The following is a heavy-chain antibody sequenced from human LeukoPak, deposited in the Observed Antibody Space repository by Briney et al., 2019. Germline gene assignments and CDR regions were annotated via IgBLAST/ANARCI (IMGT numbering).Heavy chain of an antibody. CDR3: AKEGPLRRDGYNSDAFDI. V-gene: IGHV3-30*18. D-gene: IGHD5-24*01. Sequence: GGSLRLSCAASGFTFSSYGMHWVRQAPGKGLEWVAVISYDGSNKYYADSVKGRFTISRDNSKNTLYLQMNSLRAEDTAVYYCAKEGPLRRDGYNSDAFDIRGQGTMVTVSS. J-gene: IGHJ3*02. CDR2: ISYDGSNK. CDR1: GFTFSSYG.